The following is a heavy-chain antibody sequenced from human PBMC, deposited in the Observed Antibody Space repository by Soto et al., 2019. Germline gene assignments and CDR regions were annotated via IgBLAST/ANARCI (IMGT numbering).Heavy chain of an antibody. V-gene: IGHV4-4*07. J-gene: IGHJ5*02. D-gene: IGHD1-1*01. Sequence: PSETLSLTCTVSGASISGFYWSWIRNSAGKGLEWIGRIYATGTTDYNPSLKSRVMMSVDTSKKQFSLKLRSVTAADTAVYYCVRDGTKTLRDWFDPLGQGSAVTGSS. CDR2: IYATGTT. CDR3: VRDGTKTLRDWFDP. CDR1: GASISGFY.